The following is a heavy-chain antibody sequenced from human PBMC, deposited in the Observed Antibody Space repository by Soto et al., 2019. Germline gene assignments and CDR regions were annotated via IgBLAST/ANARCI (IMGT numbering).Heavy chain of an antibody. CDR1: GFTLSNCG. CDR3: AKDLYCGGWYNYIDP. Sequence: QVQLVESGGGVVQPGGSLRLSCAASGFTLSNCGMHWVRQAPGKGPEWVAMISYDGKSEYYVDSVKGLFTISRDNSKNALFLQMNSLKAEDTAVYYCAKDLYCGGWYNYIDPWGRGTRVTVTS. D-gene: IGHD6-19*01. J-gene: IGHJ5*02. CDR2: ISYDGKSE. V-gene: IGHV3-30*18.